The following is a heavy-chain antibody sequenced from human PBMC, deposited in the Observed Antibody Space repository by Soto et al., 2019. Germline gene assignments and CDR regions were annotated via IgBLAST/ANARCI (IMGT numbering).Heavy chain of an antibody. Sequence: EVQLVESGGGLVQHGGSLRLSCAASGFTFSSFTMNWVRQAPGKGLEWVSYISNGSTTMDYAGSVKGRFTISRDNAKNSLYLQMISLRDEATALYYCARGHGGMDLWGQGTTVTVSS. CDR2: ISNGSTTM. CDR1: GFTFSSFT. V-gene: IGHV3-48*02. J-gene: IGHJ6*02. CDR3: ARGHGGMDL.